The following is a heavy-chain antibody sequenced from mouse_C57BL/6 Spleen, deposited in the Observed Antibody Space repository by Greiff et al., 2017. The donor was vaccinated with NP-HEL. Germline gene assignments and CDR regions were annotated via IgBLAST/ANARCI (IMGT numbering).Heavy chain of an antibody. D-gene: IGHD1-1*01. CDR1: GYTFTSYW. CDR3: AREPTVGRGFDY. Sequence: VQLQQPGAELVKPGASVKLSCKASGYTFTSYWMQWVKQRPGQGLEWIGEIDPSDSYTNYNQKFKGKATLTVDTSSSTAYMQLSSLTSEDSAVYYCAREPTVGRGFDYWGQGTTLTVSS. CDR2: IDPSDSYT. J-gene: IGHJ2*01. V-gene: IGHV1-50*01.